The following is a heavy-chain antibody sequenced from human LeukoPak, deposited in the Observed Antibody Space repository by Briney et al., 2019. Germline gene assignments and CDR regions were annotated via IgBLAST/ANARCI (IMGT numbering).Heavy chain of an antibody. V-gene: IGHV4-39*01. D-gene: IGHD3-16*02. CDR2: IYYSGST. CDR3: ARHIVEGFDLGHFDY. Sequence: SETLSLTCTVSGGSFSSSSYYWGWIRQPPGKGLEWIGSIYYSGSTYYNPSLKSRVTISVDTSKNQFSLKLSSVTAADTAVYYCARHIVEGFDLGHFDYWGQGTLVTVSS. J-gene: IGHJ4*02. CDR1: GGSFSSSSYY.